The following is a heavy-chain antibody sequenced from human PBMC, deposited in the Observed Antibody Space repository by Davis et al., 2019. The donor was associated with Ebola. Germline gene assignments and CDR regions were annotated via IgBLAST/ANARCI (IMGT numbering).Heavy chain of an antibody. V-gene: IGHV3-7*01. CDR2: IKQDGSEK. J-gene: IGHJ5*02. CDR1: GFTFSSYW. D-gene: IGHD4-11*01. Sequence: PGGSLRLSCAASGFTFSSYWMSWVRQAPGKGLEWVANIKQDGSEKYYVDSVKGRFTISRDNAKNSLYLQMNSLRAEDTAVYYCARVVHDYSKGIYRWFDPWGQGTLVTVSS. CDR3: ARVVHDYSKGIYRWFDP.